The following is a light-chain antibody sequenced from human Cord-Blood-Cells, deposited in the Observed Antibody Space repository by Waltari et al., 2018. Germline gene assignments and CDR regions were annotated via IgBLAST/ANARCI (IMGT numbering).Light chain of an antibody. V-gene: IGLV2-23*01. J-gene: IGLJ2*01. Sequence: QSALTQPASVSGSPGQSITISCTGTSSDVGSYNLVSWYQQHPCKAPKLMIYEGSKRPSGVSNRFSGSKSGNTASLTISGLQAEDEADYYCCSYAGVVFGGGTKLTVL. CDR2: EGS. CDR1: SSDVGSYNL. CDR3: CSYAGVV.